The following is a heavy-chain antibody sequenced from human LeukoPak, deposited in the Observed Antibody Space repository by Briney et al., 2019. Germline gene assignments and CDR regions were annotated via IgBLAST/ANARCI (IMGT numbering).Heavy chain of an antibody. D-gene: IGHD5-12*01. V-gene: IGHV4-61*02. CDR2: IYTSGST. CDR3: ARGPEQWLAYYFDY. Sequence: SKTLSLTCTVSGGSINSGNYYWSWIRQPAGKGLEWIGRIYTSGSTNYNPSLKSRVTMSVDTSKNQFSLKLSSVTAADTAVYYCARGPEQWLAYYFDYWGQGTLVTVSS. J-gene: IGHJ4*02. CDR1: GGSINSGNYY.